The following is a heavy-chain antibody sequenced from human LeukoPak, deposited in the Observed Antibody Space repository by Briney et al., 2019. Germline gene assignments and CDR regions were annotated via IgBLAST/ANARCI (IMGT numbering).Heavy chain of an antibody. CDR3: ARLVRGIYDYFDY. D-gene: IGHD3-10*01. Sequence: GGSLRLSFAASGFLFSSYSVNWVRPAPGKGLEWVSYISSSSTTIYYADSVKGRFTISRDNAKNSLYLQMNSLRAEDTAVYYCARLVRGIYDYFDYWGQGTLVTVSS. CDR1: GFLFSSYS. CDR2: ISSSSTTI. V-gene: IGHV3-48*01. J-gene: IGHJ4*02.